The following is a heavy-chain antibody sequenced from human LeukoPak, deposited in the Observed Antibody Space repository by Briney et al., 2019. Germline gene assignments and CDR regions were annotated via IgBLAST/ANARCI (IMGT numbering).Heavy chain of an antibody. CDR2: IRYDGSNK. CDR1: GFTFSSYG. J-gene: IGHJ4*02. Sequence: GGSLRLSCAASGFTFSSYGMHWVRQAPGKGLEWVAFIRYDGSNKYYADSVKGRFTISRDNSKNTLYLQMNSLRAEDTAVYYCAKAVDIVATIPPDYWGQGTLVTVSS. D-gene: IGHD5-12*01. CDR3: AKAVDIVATIPPDY. V-gene: IGHV3-30*02.